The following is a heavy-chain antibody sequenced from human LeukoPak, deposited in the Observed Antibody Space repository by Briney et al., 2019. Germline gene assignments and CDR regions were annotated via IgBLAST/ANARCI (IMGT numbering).Heavy chain of an antibody. CDR1: GGSISSYY. D-gene: IGHD6-6*01. CDR3: ARVYSSSHYFDY. J-gene: IGHJ4*02. CDR2: IYYSGST. Sequence: ASETLSLTCTVSGGSISSYYWSWIRQPPGKGLEWIGYIYYSGSTNYNPSLKSRVSISVDTSKNQFSLKLSSVTAADTAVYYCARVYSSSHYFDYWGQGTLVTVSS. V-gene: IGHV4-59*01.